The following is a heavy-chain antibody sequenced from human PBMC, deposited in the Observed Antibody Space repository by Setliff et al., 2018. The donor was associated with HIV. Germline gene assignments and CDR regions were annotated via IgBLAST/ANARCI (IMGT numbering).Heavy chain of an antibody. V-gene: IGHV4-39*07. Sequence: SETLSLTCAVSGGSISSNTYFWDWVRQPPGKGLEWIGEVFHSGSANSNASLRSRVMISVDTSKNQFSLRLTSVTAADTAVYFCARGVIETDYDYVDIYYYNYMDVWGKGTTVTVSS. CDR3: ARGVIETDYDYVDIYYYNYMDV. CDR1: GGSISSNTYF. J-gene: IGHJ6*03. CDR2: VFHSGSA. D-gene: IGHD5-12*01.